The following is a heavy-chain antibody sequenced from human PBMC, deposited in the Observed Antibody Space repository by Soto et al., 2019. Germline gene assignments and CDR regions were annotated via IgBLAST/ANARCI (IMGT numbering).Heavy chain of an antibody. D-gene: IGHD3-22*01. J-gene: IGHJ4*02. CDR2: IYQSGTT. CDR3: ARDSSGRHDY. V-gene: IGHV4-61*01. CDR1: GGSVRSGSYY. Sequence: SETLSLTCSVSGGSVRSGSYYWTWIRQPPGKGLEWIGYIYQSGTTNYNASLKSRATISIDTSKNQFFLKLNSVTAADKAVYYCARDSSGRHDYWGQGTLVTVSS.